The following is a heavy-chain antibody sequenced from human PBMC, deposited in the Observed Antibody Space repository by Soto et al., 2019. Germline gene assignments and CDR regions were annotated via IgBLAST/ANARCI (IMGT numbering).Heavy chain of an antibody. V-gene: IGHV1-2*04. CDR2: INPNSGGT. CDR3: ARGGYCISTSCYIYFDL. CDR1: GYTFTGYY. Sequence: QVQLVQSGAEVKKPGASVKVSCKASGYTFTGYYMHWVRQAPGQGLEWMGWINPNSGGTNYAQKFQGWVTMTRDTSISTAYMELSRLRSDDTAVYYCARGGYCISTSCYIYFDLWGRGTLVTVSS. D-gene: IGHD2-2*03. J-gene: IGHJ2*01.